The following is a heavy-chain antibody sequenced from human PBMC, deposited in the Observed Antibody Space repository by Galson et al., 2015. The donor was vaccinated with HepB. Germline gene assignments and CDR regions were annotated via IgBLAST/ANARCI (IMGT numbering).Heavy chain of an antibody. Sequence: FTFSSYWMSWVRQAPGKGLEWVANIKQDGSEKYYVDSVKGRFTISRDNAKNSLYLQMNSLRAEDTAVYYCARARSFYDSSGYYLFQHWGQGTLVTVSS. V-gene: IGHV3-7*03. CDR3: ARARSFYDSSGYYLFQH. D-gene: IGHD3-22*01. CDR2: IKQDGSEK. J-gene: IGHJ1*01. CDR1: FTFSSYW.